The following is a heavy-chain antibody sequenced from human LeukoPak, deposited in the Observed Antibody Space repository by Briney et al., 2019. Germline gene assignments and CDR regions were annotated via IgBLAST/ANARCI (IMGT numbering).Heavy chain of an antibody. CDR2: ISGSGGAT. D-gene: IGHD2-2*01. Sequence: GSLRLSCAASGFIFSNYALSWVRQAPGKGLEWVSAISGSGGATFYADSLKGRFTISRDNSKNTLYLQMNSPRVEDTALYYCAKESVQAAPLYGVDGWGQGTQVTVSS. CDR3: AKESVQAAPLYGVDG. V-gene: IGHV3-23*01. J-gene: IGHJ4*02. CDR1: GFIFSNYA.